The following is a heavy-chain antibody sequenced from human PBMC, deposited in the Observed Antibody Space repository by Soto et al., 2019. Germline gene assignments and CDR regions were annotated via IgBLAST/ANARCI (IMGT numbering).Heavy chain of an antibody. CDR2: VSGTGGST. V-gene: IGHV3-23*01. CDR1: GFTFSNYA. J-gene: IGHJ4*02. CDR3: AKDPYDILTGYYYGPGY. Sequence: GGSLRLSCAASGFTFSNYAMSWVRQAPGKGLEWVSAVSGTGGSTNYANSVKGRFTISRDNSKNTLYLQMNSLRAEDTAVYYCAKDPYDILTGYYYGPGYWGQGTLVTVS. D-gene: IGHD3-9*01.